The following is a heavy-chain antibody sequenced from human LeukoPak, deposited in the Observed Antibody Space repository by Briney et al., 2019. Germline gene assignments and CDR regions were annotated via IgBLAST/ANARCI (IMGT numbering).Heavy chain of an antibody. CDR2: ITGSGVGT. V-gene: IGHV3-23*01. J-gene: IGHJ4*02. CDR3: VKRQFDTSGYFFDY. Sequence: QPGGSLRLSCAASGFTFSNYEMNWVRQAPGKGLEWVSTITGSGVGTYYTDFVKGRFTISRDNSKNTLYLQMNSLRAEDTAVYYCVKRQFDTSGYFFDYWGQGTLVTVSS. CDR1: GFTFSNYE. D-gene: IGHD3-22*01.